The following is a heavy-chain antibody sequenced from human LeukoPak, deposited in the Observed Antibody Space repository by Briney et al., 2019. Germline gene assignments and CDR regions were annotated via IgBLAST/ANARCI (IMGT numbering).Heavy chain of an antibody. Sequence: ASVKVSCKASGYTLISYDVHWVRQAPGQGLEWMGWINSNRGNTGQAQGFQGRVTITRDTSKSTVYLEVASLTSDDTAVYFCASNSMFGAYYMDVWGKGTTVTVSS. CDR2: INSNRGNT. CDR3: ASNSMFGAYYMDV. D-gene: IGHD3-3*01. CDR1: GYTLISYD. J-gene: IGHJ6*03. V-gene: IGHV1-8*03.